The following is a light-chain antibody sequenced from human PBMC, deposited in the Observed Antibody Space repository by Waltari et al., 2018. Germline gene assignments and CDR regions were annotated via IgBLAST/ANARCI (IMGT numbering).Light chain of an antibody. J-gene: IGLJ3*02. CDR3: CSYVQKDIWL. CDR2: EVI. CDR1: TGIGGHSDF. V-gene: IGLV2-23*02. Sequence: QSALTQPASVSGAPGQSIPISCSAVTGIGGHSDFVPWYQHHPGKVPKLLIYEVIKRPPDISDRFTGSKSGNTASLSISGLQADDEADYYCCSYVQKDIWLFGRGTKVTVL.